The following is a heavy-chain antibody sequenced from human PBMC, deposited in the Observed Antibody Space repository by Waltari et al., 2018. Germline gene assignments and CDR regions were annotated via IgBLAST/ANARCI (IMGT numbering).Heavy chain of an antibody. CDR1: GFTFDDHV. V-gene: IGHV3-9*01. D-gene: IGHD1-26*01. CDR3: AKVTQWELLGGDYFDY. J-gene: IGHJ4*02. CDR2: ISWNSGSI. Sequence: EVQLVESGVGLVQPGRSLRLSCAASGFTFDDHVIRRVPHAPGKGLAWVSGISWNSGSIGYADSVKGRFTISRDNAKNSLYLQMNSLRAEDTALYYCAKVTQWELLGGDYFDYWGQGTLVTVSS.